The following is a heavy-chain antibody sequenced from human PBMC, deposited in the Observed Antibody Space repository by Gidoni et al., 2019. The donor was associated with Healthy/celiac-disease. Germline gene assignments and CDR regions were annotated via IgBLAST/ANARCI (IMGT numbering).Heavy chain of an antibody. J-gene: IGHJ5*02. D-gene: IGHD6-13*01. CDR1: GGSFRGYY. Sequence: QVQLQQWGAGLLKPSETLSLTCAVYGGSFRGYYWSWIRQPPGKGLEWIGEIKHSGSTNYNPSIKSRVTISVDTSKNQFSLKLSSVTAADTAVYYCARGLSSWYARDWFDPWGQGTLVTVSS. CDR2: IKHSGST. V-gene: IGHV4-34*01. CDR3: ARGLSSWYARDWFDP.